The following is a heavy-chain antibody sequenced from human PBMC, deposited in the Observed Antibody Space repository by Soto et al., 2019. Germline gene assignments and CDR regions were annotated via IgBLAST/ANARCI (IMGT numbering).Heavy chain of an antibody. V-gene: IGHV1-69*01. D-gene: IGHD2-15*01. J-gene: IGHJ6*02. CDR2: IIPIFGTA. CDR1: GGTFSSYA. CDR3: ARGSLGYCSGGSCNYYYGMDV. Sequence: QVQLVQSGAEVKKPGSSVKVSCKASGGTFSSYAISWVRQVPGQGLEWMGGIIPIFGTANYAQKFHGRVTITADESTSTAYMELSRLGSEDTAVYYCARGSLGYCSGGSCNYYYGMDVWGQGTTVTVSS.